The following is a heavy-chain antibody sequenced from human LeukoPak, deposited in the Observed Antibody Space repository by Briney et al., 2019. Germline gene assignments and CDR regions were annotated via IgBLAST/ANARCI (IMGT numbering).Heavy chain of an antibody. J-gene: IGHJ6*03. Sequence: SETLSLTCAVYGGSFSGYYWSWIRQAPGKGLEWIGEINPSGSTNYNPSLKSRVTISVDTSKNQISLKLSSVTAADTAVYYCARGGWGSGYYYMDVWGKGTTVTVSS. CDR3: ARGGWGSGYYYMDV. CDR2: INPSGST. D-gene: IGHD3-10*01. CDR1: GGSFSGYY. V-gene: IGHV4-34*01.